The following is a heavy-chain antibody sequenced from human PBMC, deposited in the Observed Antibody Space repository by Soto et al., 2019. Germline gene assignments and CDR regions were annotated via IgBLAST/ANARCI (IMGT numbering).Heavy chain of an antibody. CDR3: AGPVATVYVYYGMDV. Sequence: QVQLVQSGAEVKKPGSSVKVSCKASGGTFSSYAITWVRQAPGQGLEWMGGIIPIFGTADYAQKFQGRVTLHSMACTSTAYMVLSSLRSEDTAVYYCAGPVATVYVYYGMDVWGQGTTVTVSS. D-gene: IGHD5-12*01. CDR2: IIPIFGTA. J-gene: IGHJ6*02. V-gene: IGHV1-69*05. CDR1: GGTFSSYA.